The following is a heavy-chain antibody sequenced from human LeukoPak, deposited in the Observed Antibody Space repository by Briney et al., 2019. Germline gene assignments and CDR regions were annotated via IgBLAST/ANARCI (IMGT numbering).Heavy chain of an antibody. Sequence: PSETLSLTCTDSGGSINNYYWSWIRQPPGKGLDWIGYIYYSGSANYNPSLKSRVTISVDTSKNHFSLKLSSVTAADTAVYYCARYRNEALFAFDIWGQGTMVTVSS. CDR3: ARYRNEALFAFDI. V-gene: IGHV4-59*01. CDR1: GGSINNYY. CDR2: IYYSGSA. D-gene: IGHD1-14*01. J-gene: IGHJ3*02.